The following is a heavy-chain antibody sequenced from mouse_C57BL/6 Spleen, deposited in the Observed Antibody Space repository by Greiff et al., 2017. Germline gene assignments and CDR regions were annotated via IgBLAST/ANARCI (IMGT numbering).Heavy chain of an antibody. CDR3: ARTIITTVVAENYFDY. CDR1: GYAFSSSW. Sequence: VQLQQSGPELVKPGASVKISCKASGYAFSSSWMNWVKQRPGKGLEWIGRIYPGDGDTNYNGKFKGKATLTADKSSSTAYMQLSSLTSEDSAVYFCARTIITTVVAENYFDYWGQGTTLTVSS. D-gene: IGHD1-1*01. V-gene: IGHV1-82*01. CDR2: IYPGDGDT. J-gene: IGHJ2*01.